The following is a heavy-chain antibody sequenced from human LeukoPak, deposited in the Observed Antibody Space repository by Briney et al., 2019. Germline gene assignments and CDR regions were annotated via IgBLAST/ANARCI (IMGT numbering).Heavy chain of an antibody. V-gene: IGHV4-34*01. CDR1: GGSFSGYY. D-gene: IGHD2/OR15-2a*01. Sequence: PSETLSLTCAVYGGSFSGYYWSWIRQPPGKGLEWIGEINHSGSTNYNPSLKSRVTISVDTSKNQFSLKLSSVTAADTAVYYCARVWSRSSILYAHFDYWGHGTLFTVSS. CDR2: INHSGST. CDR3: ARVWSRSSILYAHFDY. J-gene: IGHJ4*01.